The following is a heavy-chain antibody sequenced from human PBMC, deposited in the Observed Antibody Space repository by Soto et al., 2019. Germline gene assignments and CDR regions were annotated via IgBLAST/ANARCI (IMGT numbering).Heavy chain of an antibody. Sequence: SETLSLTCAVYGGSFSGYYWSWIRQPPGKGLEWIGEINHSGSTNYNPSLKSRVTISVDTSKNQFSLKLSSVTAADTAVYYCARNYYDSSGYPPRGAFDIWGQGTMVTVSS. V-gene: IGHV4-34*01. CDR3: ARNYYDSSGYPPRGAFDI. CDR2: INHSGST. D-gene: IGHD3-22*01. J-gene: IGHJ3*02. CDR1: GGSFSGYY.